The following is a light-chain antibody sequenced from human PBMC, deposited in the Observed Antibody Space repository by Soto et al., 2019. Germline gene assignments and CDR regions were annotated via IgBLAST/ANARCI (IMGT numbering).Light chain of an antibody. CDR3: HQSYRAPHT. Sequence: DIQMTQSPSSLSASVGDRVTITCRASQSINKYLHWYQQKPGKAPKLLIYTASSLESGVPSRFSGSGSGTDFTLTISSLQPEDFASYFGHQSYRAPHTFGQGTKREIK. CDR1: QSINKY. J-gene: IGKJ2*01. V-gene: IGKV1-39*01. CDR2: TAS.